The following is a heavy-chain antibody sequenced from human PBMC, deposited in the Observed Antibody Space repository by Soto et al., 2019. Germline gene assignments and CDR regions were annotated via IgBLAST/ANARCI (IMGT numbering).Heavy chain of an antibody. CDR1: GFTFSSCA. CDR2: ISYDGSNN. Sequence: PGGSLRLSCAASGFTFSSCAMHWVRQAPGKGLEWVALISYDGSNNYYADSVKGRFTISRDNSKNTLYLQMNSLRAEDTAVYYCARDKRDLRFLEWSYYFDYWGQGTLVTVSS. CDR3: ARDKRDLRFLEWSYYFDY. V-gene: IGHV3-30-3*01. D-gene: IGHD3-3*01. J-gene: IGHJ4*02.